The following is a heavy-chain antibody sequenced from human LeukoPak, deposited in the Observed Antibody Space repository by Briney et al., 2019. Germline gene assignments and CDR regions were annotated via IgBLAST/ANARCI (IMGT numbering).Heavy chain of an antibody. CDR2: IIPIFGTA. CDR3: ARAQAIAVAGGGHFDY. J-gene: IGHJ4*02. V-gene: IGHV1-69*13. D-gene: IGHD6-19*01. Sequence: GASVXXSCKASGGTFSSYAISWVRQAPGQGLEWMGGIIPIFGTANYAQKFQGRVTITADESTSTAYMELSSLRSEDTAVYYCARAQAIAVAGGGHFDYWGQGTLVTVSS. CDR1: GGTFSSYA.